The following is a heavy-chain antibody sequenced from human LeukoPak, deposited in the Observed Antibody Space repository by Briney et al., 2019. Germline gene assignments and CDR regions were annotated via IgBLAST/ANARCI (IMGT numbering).Heavy chain of an antibody. V-gene: IGHV5-10-1*01. CDR1: GYSFTSYW. Sequence: GESLKISCKGSGYSFTSYWISWVRQMPGKGLEWMGRIDPSDSYTNHSPSFQGHVTISADKSISTAYLQWSSLKASDTAMYYCASSGSGWYDYWGQGTLVTVSS. CDR2: IDPSDSYT. J-gene: IGHJ4*02. CDR3: ASSGSGWYDY. D-gene: IGHD6-19*01.